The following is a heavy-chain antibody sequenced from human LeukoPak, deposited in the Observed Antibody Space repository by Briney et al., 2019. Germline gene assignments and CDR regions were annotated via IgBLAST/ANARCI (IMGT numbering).Heavy chain of an antibody. CDR3: ARDRTGRNTAQDDY. J-gene: IGHJ4*02. CDR1: GGSISSSSYY. Sequence: SETLSLTCTVSGGSISSSSYYWGWIRQPPGKGLEWIGSIYYSGGTYYNPSLKSRVTISVDTSKYQFSLKLSSVTAPGTAVYYCARDRTGRNTAQDDYWGQGTLVTVSS. D-gene: IGHD5-18*01. V-gene: IGHV4-39*07. CDR2: IYYSGGT.